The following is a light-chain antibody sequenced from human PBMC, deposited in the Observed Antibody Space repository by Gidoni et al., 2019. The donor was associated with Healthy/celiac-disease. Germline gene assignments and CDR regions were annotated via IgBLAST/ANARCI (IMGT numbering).Light chain of an antibody. CDR2: KVS. V-gene: IGKV2-30*01. CDR3: MQGTDKPLIT. J-gene: IGKJ5*01. Sequence: EAVMAQSPLSLLVTRGQPASIPCRASQSLVYSYGNSYLNSCQQRPGQSPRRLIYKVSNRDAGGPDRFSGSGSGTDFTLKISRGEAEEVGVYYYMQGTDKPLITFGQGTRLEIK. CDR1: QSLVYSYGNSY.